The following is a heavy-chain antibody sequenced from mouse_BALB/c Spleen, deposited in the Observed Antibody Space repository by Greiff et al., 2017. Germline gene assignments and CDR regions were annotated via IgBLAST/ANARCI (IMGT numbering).Heavy chain of an antibody. CDR2: ISTYYGNT. CDR3: ARAYDGYSWFAY. V-gene: IGHV1-67*01. Sequence: QVQLQQSGPELVRPGVSVKISCKGSGYTFTDYAMHWVKQSHAKSLEWIGVISTYYGNTNYNQKFKGKATMTVDKSSSTAYMELARLTSEDSAIYYCARAYDGYSWFAYWGQGTLVTVSA. CDR1: GYTFTDYA. J-gene: IGHJ3*01. D-gene: IGHD2-3*01.